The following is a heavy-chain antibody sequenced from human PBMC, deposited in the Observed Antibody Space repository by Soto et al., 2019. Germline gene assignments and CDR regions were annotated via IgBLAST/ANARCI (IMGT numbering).Heavy chain of an antibody. CDR2: IYYSGST. Sequence: QVQLQESGPGLVKPSETLSLTCTVSGGSISSYYWSWIRQPPGKGLEWIGYIYYSGSTNYNPSLKSRVTISVDTSKNQFSLKLSSVTAADTAVYYCARGKPRVFPFFDYWGQGTLVTVSS. CDR3: ARGKPRVFPFFDY. J-gene: IGHJ4*02. D-gene: IGHD3-10*01. CDR1: GGSISSYY. V-gene: IGHV4-59*01.